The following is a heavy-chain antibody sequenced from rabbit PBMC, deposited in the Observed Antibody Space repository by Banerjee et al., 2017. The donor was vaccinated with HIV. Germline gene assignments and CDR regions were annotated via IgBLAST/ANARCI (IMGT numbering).Heavy chain of an antibody. J-gene: IGHJ6*01. V-gene: IGHV1S45*01. CDR3: ARCGASGSGYYMSYYGMDL. D-gene: IGHD1-1*01. Sequence: QEQLEESGGDLVKPEGSLTLTCTASGFSFSNKYVMCWVRQAPGKGLEWIACINTSSGNIVYATWAKGRFTISKTSWTTVTLQMTSLTAADTATYFCARCGASGSGYYMSYYGMDLWGPGTLVTVS. CDR2: INTSSGNI. CDR1: GFSFSNKYV.